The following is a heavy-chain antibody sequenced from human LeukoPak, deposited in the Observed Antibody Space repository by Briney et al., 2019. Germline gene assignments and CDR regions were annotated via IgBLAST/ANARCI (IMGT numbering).Heavy chain of an antibody. Sequence: SSETLSLTCAVYGGSFSGYYWSWIRQPPGKGLEWIGGINHSGSTNYSPSLKSRVTISTDTSKNQFSLKLSSVTAADTAVYFCARGGGEAPSSWGQGNLVTVSS. CDR2: INHSGST. CDR1: GGSFSGYY. V-gene: IGHV4-34*01. CDR3: ARGGGEAPSS. J-gene: IGHJ1*01. D-gene: IGHD2-21*01.